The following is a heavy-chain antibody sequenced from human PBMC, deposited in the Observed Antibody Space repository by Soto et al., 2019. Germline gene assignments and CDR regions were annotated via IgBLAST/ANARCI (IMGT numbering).Heavy chain of an antibody. J-gene: IGHJ4*02. D-gene: IGHD5-12*01. CDR3: ARIATSGYEDRWLGY. CDR1: GFSLSTSGMS. V-gene: IGHV2-70*11. Sequence: GSGPTLANPTQTLTLTCTFSGFSLSTSGMSVSWIRQPPGKALEWLARIDWDDDKYYSTSLKTRLTISKDTSKNQVVLTMTNMDPVDTATYYCARIATSGYEDRWLGYWGQGTLVTVSS. CDR2: IDWDDDK.